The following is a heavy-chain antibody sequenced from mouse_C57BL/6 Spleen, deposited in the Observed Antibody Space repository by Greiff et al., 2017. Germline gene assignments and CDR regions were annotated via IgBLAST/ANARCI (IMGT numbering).Heavy chain of an antibody. CDR3: ARIWYYGSSPFDY. J-gene: IGHJ2*01. V-gene: IGHV1-64*01. D-gene: IGHD1-1*01. Sequence: QVQLQQPGAELVKPGASVKLSCKASGYTFTSYWMHWVKQRPGQGLEWIGMIHPNSGSTNYNEKFKSKATLTVDKSSSTAYMQLSSLTSEDSAVYYCARIWYYGSSPFDYWGQGTTLTVSS. CDR2: IHPNSGST. CDR1: GYTFTSYW.